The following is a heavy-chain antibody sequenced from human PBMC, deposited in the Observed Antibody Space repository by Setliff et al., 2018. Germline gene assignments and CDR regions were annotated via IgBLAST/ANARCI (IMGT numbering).Heavy chain of an antibody. CDR1: GGSISSYY. Sequence: PSETLSLTCTVSGGSISSYYWSWIRQPAGKGLEWIGHIYIGGSANYNPSLKSRVTMSIDTSKNQFSLHLTSVTAADTAVYYCAREVGTSTSSDAFDVWGQGRMVTVSS. V-gene: IGHV4-4*07. CDR3: AREVGTSTSSDAFDV. J-gene: IGHJ3*01. CDR2: IYIGGSA. D-gene: IGHD1-26*01.